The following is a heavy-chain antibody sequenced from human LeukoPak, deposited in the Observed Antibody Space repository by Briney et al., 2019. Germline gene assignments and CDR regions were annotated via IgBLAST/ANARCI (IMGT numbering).Heavy chain of an antibody. CDR2: ISGSGTI. CDR1: GGSINSY. J-gene: IGHJ5*02. V-gene: IGHV4-4*07. CDR3: ARDSGTTGEVKFDP. D-gene: IGHD3-10*01. Sequence: SETLSLTCIVSGGSINSYWSWIRQPAGKGLEWIGRISGSGTITYNPALQSRLTISIDTSKNQFSLKLMSVAAADTAVYYCARDSGTTGEVKFDPWGQGILVTVSS.